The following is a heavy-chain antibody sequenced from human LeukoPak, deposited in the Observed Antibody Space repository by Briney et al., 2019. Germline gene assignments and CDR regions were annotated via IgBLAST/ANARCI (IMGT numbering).Heavy chain of an antibody. CDR2: IYYSGST. D-gene: IGHD3-10*01. CDR3: ARGGFGELRYFDY. CDR1: GGSISSYY. V-gene: IGHV4-59*13. Sequence: PSETLSLTCTVSGGSISSYYWSWLRQPPGKGLEWIGYIYYSGSTNYNPSLKSRVTISVDTSKNQFSLKLSSVTAADTAVYYCARGGFGELRYFDYWGQGTLVTVSS. J-gene: IGHJ4*02.